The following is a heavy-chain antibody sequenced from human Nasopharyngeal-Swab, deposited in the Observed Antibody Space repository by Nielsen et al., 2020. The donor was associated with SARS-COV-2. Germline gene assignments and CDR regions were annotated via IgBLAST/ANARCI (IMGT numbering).Heavy chain of an antibody. D-gene: IGHD3-22*01. CDR1: GGSISSYY. CDR2: IYYSGST. V-gene: IGHV4-59*13. J-gene: IGHJ4*02. CDR3: ARGSGYYDSSGYSDY. Sequence: SETLSLTCTVSGGSISSYYWSWIRQPPGKRLEWIGYIYYSGSTNYNPSLKSRVTISVDTSKNQFSLKLSSVTAADTAVYYCARGSGYYDSSGYSDYWGQGTPVTVSS.